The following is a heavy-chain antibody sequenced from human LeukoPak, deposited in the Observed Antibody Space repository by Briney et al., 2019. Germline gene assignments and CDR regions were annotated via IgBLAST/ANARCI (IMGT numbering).Heavy chain of an antibody. CDR2: INPNSGGT. V-gene: IGHV1-2*02. D-gene: IGHD3-22*01. CDR1: GYTFTGYY. Sequence: GASVKVSCKASGYTFTGYYMHWVRQAPGQGLEWMGWINPNSGGTNCAQEFQGRVTMTRDTSISTAYMELSRLRSDDTAVYYCAKPHYYYDSSGYGYWGQGTLVTVSS. CDR3: AKPHYYYDSSGYGY. J-gene: IGHJ4*02.